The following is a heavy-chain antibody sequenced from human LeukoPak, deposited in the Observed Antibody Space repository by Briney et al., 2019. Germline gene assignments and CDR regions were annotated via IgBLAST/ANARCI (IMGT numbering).Heavy chain of an antibody. V-gene: IGHV4-39*01. J-gene: IGHJ4*02. CDR1: GGSISSSSYY. D-gene: IGHD6-13*01. CDR3: ARHGSIATGAFTH. CDR2: IYYSGST. Sequence: SETLSLTCTISGGSISSSSYYWGWIRQPPGKGLEWIGSIYYSGSTYYNPSLKSRVTISVDTSKNQFSLKLGSVTAADTAVYYCARHGSIATGAFTHWGQGTLVTVSS.